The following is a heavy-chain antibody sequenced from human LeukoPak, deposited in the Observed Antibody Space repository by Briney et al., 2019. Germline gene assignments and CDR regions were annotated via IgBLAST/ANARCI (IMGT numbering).Heavy chain of an antibody. J-gene: IGHJ4*02. CDR2: INPNSGGT. V-gene: IGHV1-2*02. D-gene: IGHD2-2*01. Sequence: ASVKVSCKASGYTFSTYALNWVRQAPGQGLEWMGWINPNSGGTNYPQKFQGRVTMTRDTSISTAYMDLTRLRSDDTAVYYCARDVGEYCSSTSCYASDKWGQGTLVTVSS. CDR3: ARDVGEYCSSTSCYASDK. CDR1: GYTFSTYA.